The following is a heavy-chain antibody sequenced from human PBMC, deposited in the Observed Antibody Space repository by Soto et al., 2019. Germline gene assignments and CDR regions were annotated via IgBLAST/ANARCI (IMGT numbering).Heavy chain of an antibody. CDR3: LRGASGYGNFDD. CDR1: GFTLSDHW. CDR2: IYTTT. Sequence: GGSLRLSCGASGFTLSDHWMHWVRQRPGKGLVWVSRIYTTTNYADSVKGRFIISRDNAKNTLYLQMNGLRDEDTAVYYCLRGASGYGNFDDWGRGILVTVSS. J-gene: IGHJ4*02. V-gene: IGHV3-74*01. D-gene: IGHD5-12*01.